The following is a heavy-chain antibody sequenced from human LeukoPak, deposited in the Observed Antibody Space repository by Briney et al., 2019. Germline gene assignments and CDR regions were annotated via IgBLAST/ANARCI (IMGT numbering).Heavy chain of an antibody. Sequence: GGSLRLSCAASGFTFSSYGMHWVRQAPGKGLEWVAVISYDGSNKYYADSVKGRFTISRDNAKNSLYLQMNSLRAEDTAVYYCARDVGYDYHPLYYFDYWGQGTLVTVSS. D-gene: IGHD2-15*01. CDR3: ARDVGYDYHPLYYFDY. V-gene: IGHV3-30*03. CDR1: GFTFSSYG. J-gene: IGHJ4*02. CDR2: ISYDGSNK.